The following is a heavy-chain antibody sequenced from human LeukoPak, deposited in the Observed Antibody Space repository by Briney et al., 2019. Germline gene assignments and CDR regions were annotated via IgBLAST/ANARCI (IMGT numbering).Heavy chain of an antibody. V-gene: IGHV4-59*01. J-gene: IGHJ6*02. CDR2: IYYSGST. D-gene: IGHD6-13*01. CDR1: GGSISSYY. Sequence: SETLSLTCTVSGGSISSYYWSWIRQPPGKGLEWIGYIYYSGSTNYNPSLKSRVTISVATSKNQFSLKLSSVTAADTAVYYCAGVLGSSWQDYYYDGMDVWGQGTTVTVSS. CDR3: AGVLGSSWQDYYYDGMDV.